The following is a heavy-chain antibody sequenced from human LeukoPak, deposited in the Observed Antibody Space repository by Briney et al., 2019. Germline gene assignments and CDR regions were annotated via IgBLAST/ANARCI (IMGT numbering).Heavy chain of an antibody. CDR3: ARGTGGAAAADFDP. CDR2: IYYSGTT. Sequence: SQTLSLTCTVSGGSINSRGYYWSWIRQHPGKGLEWIGFIYYSGTTYYNPSLKSRATISVDTSKNHFSLKLISVTDADTAMYYCARGTGGAAAADFDPWGQGTLVTVSS. CDR1: GGSINSRGYY. J-gene: IGHJ5*02. D-gene: IGHD6-13*01. V-gene: IGHV4-31*03.